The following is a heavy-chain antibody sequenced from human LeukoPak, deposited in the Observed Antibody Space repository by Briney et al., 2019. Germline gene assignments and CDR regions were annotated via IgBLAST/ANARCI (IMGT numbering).Heavy chain of an antibody. Sequence: PGGSLRLSCAASGFTVSSNYMSWVRQAPGKGLEWVSVIYSGGSTYYADSVKGRFTISRDNSKNTLYLQMNSLRAEDTAVYYCARDDSSSWPLFDYWGQGTLVTVSS. CDR2: IYSGGST. J-gene: IGHJ4*02. CDR3: ARDDSSSWPLFDY. CDR1: GFTVSSNY. V-gene: IGHV3-53*01. D-gene: IGHD6-13*01.